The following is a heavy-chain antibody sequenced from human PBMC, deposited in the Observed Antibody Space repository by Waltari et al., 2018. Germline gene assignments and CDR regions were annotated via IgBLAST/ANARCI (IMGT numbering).Heavy chain of an antibody. J-gene: IGHJ6*03. CDR2: IYHSGST. CDR3: AGVYYYYMDV. CDR1: GYSISSGYY. V-gene: IGHV4-38-2*01. Sequence: QVQLQESGPGLVKPSETLSLTCAVSGYSISSGYYWGWIRQPPGKGLEWIGSIYHSGSTYYNPSLKSRVTISVDTSKNQFSLKLSSVTAADTAVYYCAGVYYYYMDVWGKGTTVTVSS.